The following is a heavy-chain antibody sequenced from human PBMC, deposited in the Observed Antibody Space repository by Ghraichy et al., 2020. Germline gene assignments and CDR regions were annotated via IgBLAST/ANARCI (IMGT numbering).Heavy chain of an antibody. D-gene: IGHD2/OR15-2a*01. J-gene: IGHJ4*02. Sequence: LSLTCAASGFTFSNAWMSWVRQAPGKGLEWLGRIRSKADGGTTDYAAPVKGRFFFSRDDSKDTLYLQMNSLKIEDTAVYYCTTLGLSDNWGQGTLVTVSS. V-gene: IGHV3-15*01. CDR2: IRSKADGGTT. CDR3: TTLGLSDN. CDR1: GFTFSNAW.